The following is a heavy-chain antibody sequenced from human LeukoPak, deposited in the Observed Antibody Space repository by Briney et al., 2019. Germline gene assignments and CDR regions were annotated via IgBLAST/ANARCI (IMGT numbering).Heavy chain of an antibody. D-gene: IGHD3-10*01. Sequence: GGSLRLSCAASGFTFSNHGMNWVRQAPGEGLEWVSGISPSGDITCYADSVKGRFTISRDNSKNTVYLQVISLTAEDTAVYYCAKDDAWLRFGEWSQGTLVTVSS. V-gene: IGHV3-23*01. J-gene: IGHJ4*02. CDR1: GFTFSNHG. CDR2: ISPSGDIT. CDR3: AKDDAWLRFGE.